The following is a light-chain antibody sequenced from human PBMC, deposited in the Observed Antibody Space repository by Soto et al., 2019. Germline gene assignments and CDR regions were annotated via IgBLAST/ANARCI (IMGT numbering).Light chain of an antibody. J-gene: IGKJ2*01. V-gene: IGKV1-39*01. Sequence: DIQMTQSPSSLSASVGDRVTITCRASQGISNFVNWYQQKPGKAPNLLIYAASSLRRGVPSRLSGRGSGTDFTLTISSLQPEDFATYSCQQSYTDPPYTFGQGTKLEI. CDR3: QQSYTDPPYT. CDR1: QGISNF. CDR2: AAS.